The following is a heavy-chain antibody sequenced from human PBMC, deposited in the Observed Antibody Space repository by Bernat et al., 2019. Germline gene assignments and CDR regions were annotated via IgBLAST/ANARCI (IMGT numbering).Heavy chain of an antibody. Sequence: EVQLVESGGGLVQPGGSLRLSCAASGFTFSSYAMSWVRQAPGKGLEWVSAISGSGGSTYYTDSVKGRFTISRDNSKNTLYLQMNSLRAEDTAVYYCAKDPRGISMVRGSFDNWGQGTLVTVSS. J-gene: IGHJ4*02. CDR1: GFTFSSYA. V-gene: IGHV3-23*04. CDR2: ISGSGGST. CDR3: AKDPRGISMVRGSFDN. D-gene: IGHD3-10*01.